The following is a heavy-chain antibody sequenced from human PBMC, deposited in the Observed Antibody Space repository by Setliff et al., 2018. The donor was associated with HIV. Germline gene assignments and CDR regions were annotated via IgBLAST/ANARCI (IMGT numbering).Heavy chain of an antibody. CDR2: VYYTGST. D-gene: IGHD3-3*01. Sequence: SETLSLTCTVSGGFIGTYYWSWIRQSPGKGLEWIGSVYYTGSTNYNPSLESRVTMLVDTSKNQFSLRLMSLTAADTSIYYCARGRVTLNGVAAGHHYMDVWGKGNTVTVSS. V-gene: IGHV4-59*13. CDR1: GGFIGTYY. CDR3: ARGRVTLNGVAAGHHYMDV. J-gene: IGHJ6*03.